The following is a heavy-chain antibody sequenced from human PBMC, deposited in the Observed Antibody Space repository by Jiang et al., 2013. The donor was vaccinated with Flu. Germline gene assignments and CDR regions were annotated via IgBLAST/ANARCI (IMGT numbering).Heavy chain of an antibody. CDR2: IHNSGTT. D-gene: IGHD2-21*02. CDR3: ARSYCGGDCYSMFGYSYYGMDV. J-gene: IGHJ6*02. V-gene: IGHV4-59*08. Sequence: LETLSLTCTVSSGSISSYYWSWIRQPPGKGLEWIGYIHNSGTTNYNPSLKSRVTISIDTSTNQFSLKLISVTAPDTAVYYCARSYCGGDCYSMFGYSYYGMDVWGQGTTVTVSS. CDR1: SGSISSYY.